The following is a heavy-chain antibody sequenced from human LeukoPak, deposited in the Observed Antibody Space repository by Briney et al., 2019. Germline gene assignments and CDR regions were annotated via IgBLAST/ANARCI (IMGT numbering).Heavy chain of an antibody. D-gene: IGHD4-11*01. CDR2: IYSGGST. Sequence: GGSLRLSCAASGFTVISNYMSWVRQAPGKGLEWVSVIYSGGSTYYADSVKGRFTISRDNSKNTLYLQMNSLRAEDTAVYYCAREGVTNYFDYWGQGTLVTVSS. V-gene: IGHV3-53*01. J-gene: IGHJ4*02. CDR1: GFTVISNY. CDR3: AREGVTNYFDY.